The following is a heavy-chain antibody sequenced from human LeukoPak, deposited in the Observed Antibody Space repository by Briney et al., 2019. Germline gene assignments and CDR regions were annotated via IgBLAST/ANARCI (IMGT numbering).Heavy chain of an antibody. CDR3: ARRWGGSSSWYWNWFDP. CDR1: GGTFSSYA. J-gene: IGHJ5*02. CDR2: IIPIFGTA. Sequence: GASVKVSCKASGGTFSSYAISWVRQAPGQGLEWMGGIIPIFGTANYAQKFQGRVTITADESTSTAYMELSSLRSEDTAVYYCARRWGGSSSWYWNWFDPWGQGILVTVSS. D-gene: IGHD6-13*01. V-gene: IGHV1-69*01.